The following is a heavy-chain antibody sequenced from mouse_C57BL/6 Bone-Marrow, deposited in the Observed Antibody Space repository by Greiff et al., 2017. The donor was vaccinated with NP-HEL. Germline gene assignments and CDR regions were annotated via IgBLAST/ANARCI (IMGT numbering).Heavy chain of an antibody. J-gene: IGHJ3*01. CDR2: IDPSDSYT. Sequence: QVQLQQPGAELVKPGASVKLSCKASGYTFTSYWMQWVKQRPGQGLEWIGEIDPSDSYTNYNQKFKGKATLTVDTSSSTAYMQLSSRTSEDSAVYYCAIRIYYDYAAYWGQGTLVTVSA. V-gene: IGHV1-50*01. CDR1: GYTFTSYW. CDR3: AIRIYYDYAAY. D-gene: IGHD2-4*01.